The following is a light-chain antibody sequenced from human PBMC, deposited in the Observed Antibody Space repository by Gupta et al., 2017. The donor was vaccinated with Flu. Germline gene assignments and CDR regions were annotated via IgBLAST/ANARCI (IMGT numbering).Light chain of an antibody. CDR2: LVS. CDR1: QSLVYSDGNTV. V-gene: IGKV2-30*01. Sequence: DVVMTQSPLSLPVALGQPASISCRSSQSLVYSDGNTVLHWFQQRPGQAPRRLIYLVSHRVSGGPERLRGSGSGTDFTLKINWGEAEDVGVYVGSQVAHWPWVFGKGTKVEIK. CDR3: SQVAHWPWV. J-gene: IGKJ1*01.